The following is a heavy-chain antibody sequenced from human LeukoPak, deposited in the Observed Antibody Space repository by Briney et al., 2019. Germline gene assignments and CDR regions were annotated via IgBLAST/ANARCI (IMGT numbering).Heavy chain of an antibody. J-gene: IGHJ3*02. V-gene: IGHV3-48*03. CDR2: ISSSGSTI. CDR3: ARAEPRGSSGSYFVSAFDI. D-gene: IGHD3-22*01. Sequence: GGSLRLSCAASAFTFSSYEMNGVRQAPGKGLEWVSYISSSGSTIYYADSVKGRFTISRDNAKNSLYLQMNSLRAEDTAVYYCARAEPRGSSGSYFVSAFDIWGQGTMVTVSS. CDR1: AFTFSSYE.